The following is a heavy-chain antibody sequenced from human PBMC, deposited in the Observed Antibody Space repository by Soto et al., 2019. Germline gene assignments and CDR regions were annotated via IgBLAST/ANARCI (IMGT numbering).Heavy chain of an antibody. V-gene: IGHV3-48*02. CDR2: ISSSSSTI. CDR1: GFTFSSYS. Sequence: GGSLRLSCAASGFTFSSYSMNWVRQAPGKGLEWVSYISSSSSTIYYADSVKGRFTISRDNAKNSLYLQMNSLRDEDTAVYYCARDDTYGSSSGWPYYYYYGMDVWGQGTTVTVSS. J-gene: IGHJ6*02. D-gene: IGHD6-25*01. CDR3: ARDDTYGSSSGWPYYYYYGMDV.